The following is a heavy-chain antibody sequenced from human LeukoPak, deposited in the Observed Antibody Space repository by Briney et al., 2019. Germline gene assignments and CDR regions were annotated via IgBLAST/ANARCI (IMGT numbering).Heavy chain of an antibody. CDR3: ARDIVEAIFGVVRWFDP. CDR2: INPSGGST. J-gene: IGHJ5*02. CDR1: GYTFTSYY. Sequence: ASVKVSCKASGYTFTSYYMHWVRQAPGQGLEWMGIINPSGGSTGYAQKFQGRVTMTRDTSTSTVYMELSSLRSEDTAVYYCARDIVEAIFGVVRWFDPWGQGTLVTVSS. V-gene: IGHV1-46*01. D-gene: IGHD3-3*01.